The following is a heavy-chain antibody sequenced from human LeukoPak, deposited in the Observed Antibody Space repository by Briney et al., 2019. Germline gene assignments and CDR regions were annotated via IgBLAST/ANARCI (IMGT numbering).Heavy chain of an antibody. CDR2: IYYSGST. J-gene: IGHJ3*02. CDR3: AREDYGDNNAFDI. D-gene: IGHD4-23*01. Sequence: SETLSLTCTVSGGSISSSSYYWGSIRQPPGKGLEWIGRIYYSGSTYYDPSLKSRVTISVDTSKNQFSLKLSSVTAADTAVYYCAREDYGDNNAFDIWGQGTMVTVSS. V-gene: IGHV4-39*02. CDR1: GGSISSSSYY.